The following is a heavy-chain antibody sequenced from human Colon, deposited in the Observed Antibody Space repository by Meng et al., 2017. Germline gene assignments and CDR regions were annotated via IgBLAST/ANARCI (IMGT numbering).Heavy chain of an antibody. CDR3: ARDHMGEGYGLSGFDY. CDR1: GGSISSYY. D-gene: IGHD5-18*01. V-gene: IGHV4-59*01. Sequence: SETLSLTCTVSGGSISSYYWSWIRQPPGKGLEWIGYIYYSGSTNYNPSLKSRVTISVDTSKNQFSLKLSSATAADTAVYYCARDHMGEGYGLSGFDYWGQGTLVTVSS. CDR2: IYYSGST. J-gene: IGHJ4*02.